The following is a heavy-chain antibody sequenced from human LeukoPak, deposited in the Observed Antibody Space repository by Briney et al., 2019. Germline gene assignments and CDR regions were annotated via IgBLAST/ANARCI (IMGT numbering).Heavy chain of an antibody. CDR1: GISFRSYG. J-gene: IGHJ4*02. D-gene: IGHD2-15*01. Sequence: GGSLRLSCAASGISFRSYGMHWVRQAPGKGLEWVTFIWYDASNKYYAESVKGRITISRDNSRNTVFLQMNSLRAEDTAIYYCATDISTHYFGSWGQGTLVTVSS. CDR3: ATDISTHYFGS. V-gene: IGHV3-30*02. CDR2: IWYDASNK.